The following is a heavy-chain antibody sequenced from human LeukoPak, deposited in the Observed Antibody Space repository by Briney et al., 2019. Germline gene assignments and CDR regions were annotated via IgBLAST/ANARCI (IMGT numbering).Heavy chain of an antibody. V-gene: IGHV1-24*01. D-gene: IGHD3-22*01. CDR2: FDPEDGET. J-gene: IGHJ4*02. CDR3: ARGVPSSGYYLRGALDY. Sequence: ASVKVSCKVSGYTLTELSMHWVRQAPGKGLEWMGGFDPEDGETIYAQKLQGRVTMTEDTSTNTAYVELRSLRSDETAVYYCARGVPSSGYYLRGALDYWGQGTLVTVSS. CDR1: GYTLTELS.